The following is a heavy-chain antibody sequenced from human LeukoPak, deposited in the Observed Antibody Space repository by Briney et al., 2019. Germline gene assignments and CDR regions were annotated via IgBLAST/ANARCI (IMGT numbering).Heavy chain of an antibody. CDR1: GFTFSRYW. D-gene: IGHD3-22*01. CDR2: INEDGSEK. J-gene: IGHJ4*02. V-gene: IGHV3-7*01. CDR3: ASSGYYFGYESYFAY. Sequence: PGGSLRLSCAASGFTFSRYWMSWLRQAPGKGLEWVANINEDGSEKYYVDSVKGRFSISRDNAKNSLYLQMNSLRAEDTAVFYCASSGYYFGYESYFAYWGQGTLVTVSS.